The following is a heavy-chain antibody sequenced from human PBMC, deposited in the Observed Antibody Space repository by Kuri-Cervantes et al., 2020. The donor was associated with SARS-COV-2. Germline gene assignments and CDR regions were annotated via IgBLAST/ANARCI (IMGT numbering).Heavy chain of an antibody. CDR1: GFTFSSYA. CDR2: ISGSGGST. D-gene: IGHD1-1*01. J-gene: IGHJ4*02. V-gene: IGHV3-23*01. Sequence: GESLKISCAASGFTFSSYAMSRVRQAPGKGLEWVSAISGSGGSTYYADSVKGRFTISRDNAKNMLFLQMNSLRAEDTAVYYCVRDGDHWNFDYWGQGTLVTVSS. CDR3: VRDGDHWNFDY.